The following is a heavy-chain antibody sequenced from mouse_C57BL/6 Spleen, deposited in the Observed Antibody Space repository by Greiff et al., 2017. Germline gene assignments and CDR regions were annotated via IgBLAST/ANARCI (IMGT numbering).Heavy chain of an antibody. CDR1: GYSITSGYY. CDR2: ISYDGSN. Sequence: VQLQQSGPGLVKPSQSLSLTCSVTGYSITSGYYWNWIRQFPGNKLEWMGYISYDGSNNYNPSLKNRISITRDTSKNQFFLKLNSVTTEDTATYYCARDYYGSSQVPWYFDVWGTGTTVTVSS. V-gene: IGHV3-6*01. J-gene: IGHJ1*03. D-gene: IGHD1-1*01. CDR3: ARDYYGSSQVPWYFDV.